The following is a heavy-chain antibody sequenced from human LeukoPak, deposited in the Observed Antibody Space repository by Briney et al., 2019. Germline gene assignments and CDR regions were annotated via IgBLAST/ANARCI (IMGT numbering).Heavy chain of an antibody. Sequence: ASVKVSCKASGYTFTSYDISWVRQATGQGLGWMGWMNPNSGNTGYAQKFQGRVTMTRNTSISTAYMELSSLRSEDTAVYYCARRGFGELLIYYYYMDVWGKGTTVTVSS. D-gene: IGHD3-10*01. J-gene: IGHJ6*03. CDR3: ARRGFGELLIYYYYMDV. CDR1: GYTFTSYD. CDR2: MNPNSGNT. V-gene: IGHV1-8*01.